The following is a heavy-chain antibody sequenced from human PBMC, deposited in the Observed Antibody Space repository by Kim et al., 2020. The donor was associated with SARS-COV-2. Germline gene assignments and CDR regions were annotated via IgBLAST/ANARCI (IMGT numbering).Heavy chain of an antibody. Sequence: SETLSLTCTVSGGSISSYYWSWIRHPPGKGLEWIGYIYYSGSTNYNPSLKSRVTISVDTSKNQFSLKLRSVTAADTAVYYCAREIKGGIDNWGQGSQITVAS. D-gene: IGHD3-16*01. J-gene: IGHJ4*02. CDR1: GGSISSYY. CDR3: AREIKGGIDN. V-gene: IGHV4-59*01. CDR2: IYYSGST.